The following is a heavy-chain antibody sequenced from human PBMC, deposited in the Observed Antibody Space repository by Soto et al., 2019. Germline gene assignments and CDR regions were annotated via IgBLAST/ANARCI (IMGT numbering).Heavy chain of an antibody. CDR3: ARWEQPLFDY. J-gene: IGHJ4*02. CDR2: ISSDGNHK. V-gene: IGHV3-30-3*01. Sequence: QVQLVESGGGVVQPGRALRLSCAASGCTVSAYTMHWVRQAQGKGLEWVAVISSDGNHKYYTDSVKGRFTISRDTSTNTLYLQMNSLRAEDTAVYYCARWEQPLFDYWGQGTLVTVSS. CDR1: GCTVSAYT. D-gene: IGHD1-26*01.